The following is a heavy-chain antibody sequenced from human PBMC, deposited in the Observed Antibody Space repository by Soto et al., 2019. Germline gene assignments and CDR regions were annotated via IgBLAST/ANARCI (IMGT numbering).Heavy chain of an antibody. D-gene: IGHD1-20*01. V-gene: IGHV1-8*01. CDR2: MNPNSGNT. CDR1: GYTFTSYD. J-gene: IGHJ6*03. Sequence: ASVKVSCKASGYTFTSYDINWVRQATGQGLEWMGWMNPNSGNTGYAQKFQGRVTMTRNTSISTAYMELSSLRSEDTAVYYCARVLRNWNYYYYYMDVLGKGTTVTVSS. CDR3: ARVLRNWNYYYYYMDV.